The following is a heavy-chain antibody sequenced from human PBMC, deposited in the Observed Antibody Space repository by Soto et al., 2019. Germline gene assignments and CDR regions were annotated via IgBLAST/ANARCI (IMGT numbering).Heavy chain of an antibody. CDR2: TYYTSRWYT. Sequence: SQTLSLTCAISGDSVSNKSAAWNWIRQSPSRGLEWLGRTYYTSRWYTDYAVSVMGRITVNPDTSRNQFSLQLNSVTPEDTAVYYCARDRSPGSTSWYDCWGQGALVTV. CDR1: GDSVSNKSAA. CDR3: ARDRSPGSTSWYDC. V-gene: IGHV6-1*01. D-gene: IGHD2-2*01. J-gene: IGHJ5*01.